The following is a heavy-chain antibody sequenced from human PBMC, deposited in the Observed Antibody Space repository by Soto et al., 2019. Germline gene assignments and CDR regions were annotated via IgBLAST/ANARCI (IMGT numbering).Heavy chain of an antibody. Sequence: QVQLVESGGGVVQPGRSLRLSCAASGFTFSSYAMHWVRQAPGKGLEWVAVISYDGSNKYYADSVKGRFTISRDNSKNTLYLQMNSRRAEDTAVYYCARVGATLTVDYWGQGTLVTVSS. J-gene: IGHJ4*02. D-gene: IGHD1-26*01. V-gene: IGHV3-30-3*01. CDR3: ARVGATLTVDY. CDR2: ISYDGSNK. CDR1: GFTFSSYA.